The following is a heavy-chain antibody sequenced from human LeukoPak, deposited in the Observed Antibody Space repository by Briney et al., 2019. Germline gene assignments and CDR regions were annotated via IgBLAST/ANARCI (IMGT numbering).Heavy chain of an antibody. CDR2: TYYRSKWYN. CDR1: GDSVSSNSAA. CDR3: ARDFGGLSMRAPGIAAAEMGHAFDI. D-gene: IGHD6-13*01. V-gene: IGHV6-1*01. Sequence: KSSQTLSLTCAISGDSVSSNSAAWNWIRQSPSRGLEWLGRTYYRSKWYNDYAVSVKSRITINPDTSKNQFSLQLNSVTPEDTAVYYCARDFGGLSMRAPGIAAAEMGHAFDIWGQGTMVTVSS. J-gene: IGHJ3*02.